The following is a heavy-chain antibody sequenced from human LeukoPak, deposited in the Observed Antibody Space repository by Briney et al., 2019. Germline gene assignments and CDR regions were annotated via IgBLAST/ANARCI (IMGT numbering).Heavy chain of an antibody. J-gene: IGHJ6*02. Sequence: SETLSLTSTVSGGSISTYYWSWIRQPPGRGLEWIGYFYYSGSTEYNPSLRSRVTTSVDTSKNQFSLKLSSVTAADTAVYYCARHYTILKYAMDVWGQGTTVTVSS. CDR2: FYYSGST. CDR1: GGSISTYY. D-gene: IGHD3-3*01. V-gene: IGHV4-59*08. CDR3: ARHYTILKYAMDV.